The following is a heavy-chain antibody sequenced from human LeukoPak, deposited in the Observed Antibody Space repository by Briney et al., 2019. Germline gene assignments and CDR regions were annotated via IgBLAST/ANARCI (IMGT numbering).Heavy chain of an antibody. D-gene: IGHD3-3*01. Sequence: GGSLRLSCAASGFTFSSYGMSWVRQAPGKGLEWVSAISGSGGSTYYADSVKGRFTISRDNSKNTLYLQMNSLRAEDTALYYCARGGITIFGVVSYMDVWGKGTTVTVSS. CDR1: GFTFSSYG. J-gene: IGHJ6*03. V-gene: IGHV3-23*01. CDR2: ISGSGGST. CDR3: ARGGITIFGVVSYMDV.